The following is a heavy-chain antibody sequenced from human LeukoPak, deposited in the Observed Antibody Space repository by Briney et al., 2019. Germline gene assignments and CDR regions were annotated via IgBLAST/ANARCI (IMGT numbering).Heavy chain of an antibody. D-gene: IGHD5-24*01. CDR1: GGSFSGYY. J-gene: IGHJ4*02. V-gene: IGHV4-34*01. Sequence: SGTLSLTCAVYGGSFSGYYWSWIRQPPGKGLEWIGEINHSGSTNYNPSLKSRVTISVDTSKNQFSLKLSSVTAADTAVYYCASGRWLANYFDYWGQGTLVTVSS. CDR2: INHSGST. CDR3: ASGRWLANYFDY.